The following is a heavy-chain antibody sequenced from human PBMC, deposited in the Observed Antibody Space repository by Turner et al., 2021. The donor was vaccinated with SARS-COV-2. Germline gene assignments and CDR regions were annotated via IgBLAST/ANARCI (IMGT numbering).Heavy chain of an antibody. CDR2: ISYDGSNK. D-gene: IGHD3-10*01. V-gene: IGHV3-30-3*01. CDR1: GFTFSSYV. J-gene: IGHJ4*02. Sequence: QVQLVESGGGVVQPGRSLRLSCAASGFTFSSYVMHWVRQAPGKGLELVAVISYDGSNKYYADSVKGRFTISRDNSKNTLYLQMNSLRAEDTAVDYCARDSGDFDYWGQGTLVTVSS. CDR3: ARDSGDFDY.